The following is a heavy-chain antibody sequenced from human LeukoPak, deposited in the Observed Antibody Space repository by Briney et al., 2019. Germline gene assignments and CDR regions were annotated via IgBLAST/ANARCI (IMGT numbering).Heavy chain of an antibody. J-gene: IGHJ2*01. D-gene: IGHD3-22*01. V-gene: IGHV1-69*05. Sequence: SVKVSCKASGGTFSSYAISWVRQAPGQGLEWMGGIVPIFGTANYAQKFQGRVTITTDEPTSTAYMELSSLRSEDTAVYYCASPYYYDSSGYQRAHWYFDLWGRGTLVTVSS. CDR2: IVPIFGTA. CDR3: ASPYYYDSSGYQRAHWYFDL. CDR1: GGTFSSYA.